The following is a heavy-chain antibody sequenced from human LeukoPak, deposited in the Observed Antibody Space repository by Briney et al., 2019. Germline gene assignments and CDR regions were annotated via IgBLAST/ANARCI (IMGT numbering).Heavy chain of an antibody. V-gene: IGHV3-23*01. Sequence: GGSLRLSCAASGFTVSNYAMSWVRQAPGKGLEWVSGVSGSGGSTYYADSVRGRFTISRDNSKNTVYLQMNRLRAEDTAVYYCAKAHCSSTSCSRADNWGQGTLVTVSS. D-gene: IGHD2-2*01. CDR1: GFTVSNYA. CDR3: AKAHCSSTSCSRADN. CDR2: VSGSGGST. J-gene: IGHJ4*02.